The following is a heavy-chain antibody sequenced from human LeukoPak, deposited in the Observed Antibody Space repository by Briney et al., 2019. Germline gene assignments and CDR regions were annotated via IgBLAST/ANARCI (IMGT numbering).Heavy chain of an antibody. CDR2: ISSSSSAI. V-gene: IGHV3-48*04. Sequence: GGSLRLSCAASGFTFSSYSINWVRQAPGKGLEWVSYISSSSSAIYYADSVKGRFTISRDNAKNSLYLQMNSLRAEDTAVYYCARRDIHNSGSFRWGQGTLVTVSS. D-gene: IGHD1-26*01. CDR1: GFTFSSYS. J-gene: IGHJ4*02. CDR3: ARRDIHNSGSFR.